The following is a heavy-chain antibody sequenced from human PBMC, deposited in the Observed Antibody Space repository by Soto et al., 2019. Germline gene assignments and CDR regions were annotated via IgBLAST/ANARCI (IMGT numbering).Heavy chain of an antibody. Sequence: VQLLESGGGLVQPGGSLRLSCGASGFTFKNYAMNWVRQAPGKGLEWVSYISSSSSTIYYADSVKGRFTISRDNAKNSLYLQMNSLRDEDTAVYYCARGLGVVVAASLAWGQGTLVTVSS. J-gene: IGHJ5*02. CDR1: GFTFKNYA. V-gene: IGHV3-48*02. CDR2: ISSSSSTI. D-gene: IGHD2-15*01. CDR3: ARGLGVVVAASLA.